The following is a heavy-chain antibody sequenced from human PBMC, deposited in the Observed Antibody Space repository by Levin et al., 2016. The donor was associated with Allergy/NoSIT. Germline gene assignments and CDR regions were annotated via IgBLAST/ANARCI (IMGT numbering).Heavy chain of an antibody. V-gene: IGHV3-15*01. CDR3: SSDHYDISGHYDEGGIGVT. CDR1: GFDFDDSW. Sequence: GGSLRLSCAGSGFDFDDSWMNWVRQAPGKGLEWVGRIRNKLEGLRTEYATPVKGRFTISRDDSTDTLYLQMTGLKTEDTAVYYCSSDHYDISGHYDEGGIGVTWGQGTLVTVSS. J-gene: IGHJ5*02. D-gene: IGHD3-22*01. CDR2: IRNKLEGLRT.